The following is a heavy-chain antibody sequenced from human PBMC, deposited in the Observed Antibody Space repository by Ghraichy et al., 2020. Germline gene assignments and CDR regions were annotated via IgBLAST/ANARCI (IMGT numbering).Heavy chain of an antibody. CDR2: ISSRSSHT. D-gene: IGHD6-19*01. CDR3: VKYSGQWLVGGCFDT. Sequence: GGSLRLSCTASGFSLNSESMNWVRQAPGRGLEWVSHISSRSSHTYYADSVKGRFTISRDNAKNTMYLQMDSLRVDDTAVYYCVKYSGQWLVGGCFDTWGQGTLATVPS. J-gene: IGHJ5*02. CDR1: GFSLNSES. V-gene: IGHV3-21*01.